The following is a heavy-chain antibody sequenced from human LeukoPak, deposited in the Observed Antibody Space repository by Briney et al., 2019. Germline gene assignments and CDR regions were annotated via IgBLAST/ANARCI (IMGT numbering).Heavy chain of an antibody. D-gene: IGHD4-17*01. CDR3: ARASHDYGDYSHFDY. CDR2: IFYSAST. CDR1: SGSISTSNYY. Sequence: SETLSLTCTVSSGSISTSNYYWIWVRQPPGKALEWIGNIFYSASTYYSPSLKSRVTISVDKSKNQFSLKLSSLTAADTAVYYCARASHDYGDYSHFDYWGQGTLVTV. V-gene: IGHV4-39*07. J-gene: IGHJ4*02.